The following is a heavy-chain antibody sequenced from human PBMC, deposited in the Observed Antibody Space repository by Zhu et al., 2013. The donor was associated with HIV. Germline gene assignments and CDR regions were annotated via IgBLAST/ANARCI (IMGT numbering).Heavy chain of an antibody. CDR3: ARYCSGGSCYYGMDV. J-gene: IGHJ6*02. CDR2: ISSSGSTI. D-gene: IGHD2-15*01. V-gene: IGHV3-48*03. Sequence: EVQLVESGGGLVQPGGSLRLSCAASGFTFSSYEMNWVRQAPGKGLEWVSYISSSGSTIYYADSVKGRFTISRDNAKNSLYLQMNSLRAEDTAVYYCARYCSGGSCYYGMDVWGQGTTVTVSS. CDR1: GFTFSSYE.